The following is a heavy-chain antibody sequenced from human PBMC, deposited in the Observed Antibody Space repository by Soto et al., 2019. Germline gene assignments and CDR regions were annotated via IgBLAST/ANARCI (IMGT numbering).Heavy chain of an antibody. Sequence: SETLSLTCAVYGGSFGGYYWSWIRQPPGKGLEWIGEINHSGSTNYNPSLKSRVTISVDTSKNQFSLKLSSVTAADTAVYYCARRGTNYYYYYYMDVWGKGTTVT. CDR1: GGSFGGYY. J-gene: IGHJ6*03. CDR3: ARRGTNYYYYYYMDV. D-gene: IGHD3-16*01. V-gene: IGHV4-34*01. CDR2: INHSGST.